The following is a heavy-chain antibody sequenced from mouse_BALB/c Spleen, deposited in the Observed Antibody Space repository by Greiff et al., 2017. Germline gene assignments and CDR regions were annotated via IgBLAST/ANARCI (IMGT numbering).Heavy chain of an antibody. Sequence: QVQLQQPGSVLVRSGASVKLSCKASGYTFTSSWMHWAKQRPGQGLEWIGEIHPNSGNTNYNEKFKGKATLTVDTSSSTAYVDLSSLTSEDSAVYYGARHYRYGAWFAYWGQGTLVTVSA. D-gene: IGHD2-14*01. CDR1: GYTFTSSW. V-gene: IGHV1S130*01. CDR3: ARHYRYGAWFAY. CDR2: IHPNSGNT. J-gene: IGHJ3*01.